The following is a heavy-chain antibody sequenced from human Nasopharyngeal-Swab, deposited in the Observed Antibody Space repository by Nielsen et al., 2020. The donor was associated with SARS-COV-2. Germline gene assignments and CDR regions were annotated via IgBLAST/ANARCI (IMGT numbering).Heavy chain of an antibody. Sequence: GGSLRLSCAASGFTFSSYAMHWVRQAPGKGLEWVAVISYDGSNKYYADSVKGRFTISRDNSKNTLYLQMNSLRAEDTAVYYCAREYWGRYCSGGSCYVRYYYGMDVWGQGTTVTVSS. D-gene: IGHD2-15*01. CDR2: ISYDGSNK. CDR1: GFTFSSYA. J-gene: IGHJ6*02. CDR3: AREYWGRYCSGGSCYVRYYYGMDV. V-gene: IGHV3-30-3*01.